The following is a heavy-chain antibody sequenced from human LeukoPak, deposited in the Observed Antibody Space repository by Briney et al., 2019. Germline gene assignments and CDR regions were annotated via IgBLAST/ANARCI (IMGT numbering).Heavy chain of an antibody. V-gene: IGHV3-73*01. CDR1: GFMLSGSD. D-gene: IGHD3-16*01. J-gene: IGHJ4*02. Sequence: GGPLRLSCAASGFMLSGSDVHWVRQASGKGLEWVGRIRTKAKSYAIAYAASVEGRFTISRDDSKNTAYLQMDSLKTEDTALYYCTRWQLGNDYWGQGTLVTVSS. CDR3: TRWQLGNDY. CDR2: IRTKAKSYAI.